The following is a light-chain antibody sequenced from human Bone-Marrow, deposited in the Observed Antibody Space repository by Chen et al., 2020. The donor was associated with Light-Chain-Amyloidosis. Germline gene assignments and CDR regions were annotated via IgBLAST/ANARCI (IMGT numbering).Light chain of an antibody. CDR2: DAS. CDR3: QQYYDLPLT. CDR1: QDISNY. J-gene: IGKJ2*01. V-gene: IGKV1-33*01. Sequence: DIQMTQSPSSLLASVGNRVTITCQASQDISNYLNWYQQKPGKAPKLLIHDASSLESGVPSRFSGSGSGTDLTFTISSLQPEDIGTYHCQQYYDLPLTFGQGTKLEI.